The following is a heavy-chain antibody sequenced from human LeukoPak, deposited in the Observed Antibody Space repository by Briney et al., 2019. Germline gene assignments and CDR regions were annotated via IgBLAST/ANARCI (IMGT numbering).Heavy chain of an antibody. Sequence: KPSETLSLTCTVSGDSISSNSYYWGWIRQPPGKGLEWIGSIYYSRSTYNNPSLKSRVTMSVDTSESQFSLRLSSVTAADTAVYHCARHSNHLLGAYFDYWGQGTLVTVSS. V-gene: IGHV4-39*01. D-gene: IGHD1-14*01. CDR1: GDSISSNSYY. J-gene: IGHJ4*02. CDR3: ARHSNHLLGAYFDY. CDR2: IYYSRST.